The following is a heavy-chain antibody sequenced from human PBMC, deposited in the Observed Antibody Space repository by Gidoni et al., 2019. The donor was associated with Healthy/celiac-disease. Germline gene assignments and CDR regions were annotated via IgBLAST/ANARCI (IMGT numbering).Heavy chain of an antibody. Sequence: QVQLQQWGAGLLKPSETLSLTCAVYGGSFRGYYWSWIRQPPGKGLEWIGEINHSGSTNYNPSLKSRVTISVDTSKNQFSLKLSSVTAADTAVYYCARGQDIVATTLFDYWGQGTLVTVSS. CDR2: INHSGST. J-gene: IGHJ4*02. CDR3: ARGQDIVATTLFDY. D-gene: IGHD5-12*01. CDR1: GGSFRGYY. V-gene: IGHV4-34*01.